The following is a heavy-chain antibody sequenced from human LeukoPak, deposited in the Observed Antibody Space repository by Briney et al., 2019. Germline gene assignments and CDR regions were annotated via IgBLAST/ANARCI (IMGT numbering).Heavy chain of an antibody. CDR3: ARGYRGTTPGY. D-gene: IGHD1-14*01. V-gene: IGHV4-34*01. Sequence: RPSETLSLTCTVSGGSISSYYWSWIRQPPGKGLEWIGEINHSGSTNYNPSLKSRVTISVDTSKNQFSLKLSSVTAADTAVYYCARGYRGTTPGYWGQGTLVTVSS. CDR2: INHSGST. CDR1: GGSISSYY. J-gene: IGHJ4*02.